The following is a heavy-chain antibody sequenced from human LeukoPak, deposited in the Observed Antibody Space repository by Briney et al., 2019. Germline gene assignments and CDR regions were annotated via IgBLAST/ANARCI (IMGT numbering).Heavy chain of an antibody. J-gene: IGHJ4*02. V-gene: IGHV7-4-1*02. Sequence: ASVKVSCKASGYTFTSYAMNWVRQAPGQGLEWMGWINTNTGNPTCAQGFTGRFVFSLDTSVSTAYLQISSLKAEDTAVYYCARDGDSGYDCLFDYWGQGILVTVSS. CDR3: ARDGDSGYDCLFDY. CDR1: GYTFTSYA. D-gene: IGHD5-12*01. CDR2: INTNTGNP.